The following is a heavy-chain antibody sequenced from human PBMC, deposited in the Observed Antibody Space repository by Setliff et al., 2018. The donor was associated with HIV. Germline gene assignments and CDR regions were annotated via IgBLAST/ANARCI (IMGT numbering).Heavy chain of an antibody. J-gene: IGHJ5*02. CDR2: IYHTGIT. Sequence: PSETLSLTCTVSGGSISXXIFDWIWIRQPAGKGLEWIGSIYHTGITYDNPSLKSRVTISVDTSKNQISLRLTSVTAADTAVYYCASRVYYYDSNNFLREEGFDPWGQGTLVTVSS. V-gene: IGHV4-39*01. CDR3: ASRVYYYDSNNFLREEGFDP. CDR1: GGSISXXIFD. D-gene: IGHD3-22*01.